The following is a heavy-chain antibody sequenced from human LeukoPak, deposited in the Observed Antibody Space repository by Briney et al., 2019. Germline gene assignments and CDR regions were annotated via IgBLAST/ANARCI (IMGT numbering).Heavy chain of an antibody. D-gene: IGHD4-11*01. CDR3: ARDLISGDYTFDY. Sequence: PGGSLRLSCEASGFSFSDYYMSWIRQAPGKGLEWVSYISRSSSYTDFAESVKGRFTISRDNAKNSMYLQMTSLRAEDTAVYYCARDLISGDYTFDYWGQGALVTVSS. CDR2: ISRSSSYT. J-gene: IGHJ4*02. CDR1: GFSFSDYY. V-gene: IGHV3-11*06.